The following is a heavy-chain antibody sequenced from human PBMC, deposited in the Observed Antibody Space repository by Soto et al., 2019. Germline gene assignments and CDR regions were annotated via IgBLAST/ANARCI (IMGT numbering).Heavy chain of an antibody. D-gene: IGHD6-19*01. CDR3: TRVSSSSRTWFDP. CDR2: LYHSGGT. V-gene: IGHV4-4*02. CDR1: GDSISSDNW. Sequence: PSETLSLTCAVSGDSISSDNWWSWVRQPPGKGLEWIGELYHSGGTNYNPSLKSRVTISVDKSKNQFSLNLSSVTAADTAVYYCTRVSSSSRTWFDPWGQGTLVTVSS. J-gene: IGHJ5*02.